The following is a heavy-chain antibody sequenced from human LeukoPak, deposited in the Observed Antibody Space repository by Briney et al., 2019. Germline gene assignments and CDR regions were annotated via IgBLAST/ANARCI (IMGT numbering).Heavy chain of an antibody. CDR1: GYTFTSYD. CDR2: MNPSSGDA. Sequence: RASVKVSCKASGYTFTSYDINWVRQATGQGLEWVGWMNPSSGDAGSAQKFQGRVTMTRDTSISTAYMELSSLRSEDTAVYYCARWGGSQLDTDFDLWGQGTLVTVSS. D-gene: IGHD2-2*01. V-gene: IGHV1-8*02. CDR3: ARWGGSQLDTDFDL. J-gene: IGHJ4*02.